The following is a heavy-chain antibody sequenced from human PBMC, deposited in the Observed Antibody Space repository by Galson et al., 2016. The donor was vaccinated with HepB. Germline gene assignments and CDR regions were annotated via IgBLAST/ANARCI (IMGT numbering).Heavy chain of an antibody. V-gene: IGHV1-69*01. J-gene: IGHJ3*02. Sequence: SCKASGDTFSSYSLIWVRQAPGQGLEWMGGIIPMFGTANYAQKFQGRVTITADASTSTAYMELSSLRFEDTAVYYCASRRRATRPFDIWGQGTMVTVSS. CDR2: IIPMFGTA. CDR1: GDTFSSYS. CDR3: ASRRRATRPFDI. D-gene: IGHD6-6*01.